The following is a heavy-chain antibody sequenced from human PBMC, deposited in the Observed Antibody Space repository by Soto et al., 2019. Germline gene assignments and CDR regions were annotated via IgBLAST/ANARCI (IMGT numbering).Heavy chain of an antibody. Sequence: PVGSLRLSCASSGFTFSSYAMHCVRQAPGKGLEWVAVISYDGSNKYYADSVKGRFTISRDNSKNTLYLQMNSLRAEDTAVYYCAALYYYDSSPAYWGQGTLVNVSS. CDR3: AALYYYDSSPAY. CDR2: ISYDGSNK. D-gene: IGHD3-22*01. CDR1: GFTFSSYA. J-gene: IGHJ4*02. V-gene: IGHV3-30-3*01.